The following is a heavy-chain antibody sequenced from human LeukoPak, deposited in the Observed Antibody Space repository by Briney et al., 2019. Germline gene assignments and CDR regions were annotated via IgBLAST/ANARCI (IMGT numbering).Heavy chain of an antibody. CDR3: AKETGRWELE. D-gene: IGHD1-26*01. Sequence: PGRSLRLSCAASGFTFSSYGIHWVRQAPGKGLEWVAVISNDGSNKYYADSVKGQFTISRDNSKNTLYLQMNSLRAEDTAVYYCAKETGRWELEWGQGTLVTVSS. J-gene: IGHJ4*02. V-gene: IGHV3-30*18. CDR2: ISNDGSNK. CDR1: GFTFSSYG.